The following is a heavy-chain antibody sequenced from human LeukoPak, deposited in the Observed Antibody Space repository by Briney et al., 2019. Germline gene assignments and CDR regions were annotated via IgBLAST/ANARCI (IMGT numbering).Heavy chain of an antibody. CDR1: GLTFRNFA. V-gene: IGHV3-23*01. CDR2: TSGDEDST. D-gene: IGHD6-19*01. J-gene: IGHJ4*02. CDR3: TIDLMTGFSSGWHFGY. Sequence: PGGSLRLSCAAPGLTFRNFAMSWVRQAPGKGLEWLAVTSGDEDSTHYADSVRGRFVISTDSSKNSLFLQMNSLRADDTAVYYCTIDLMTGFSSGWHFGYWGQGTLVTVSS.